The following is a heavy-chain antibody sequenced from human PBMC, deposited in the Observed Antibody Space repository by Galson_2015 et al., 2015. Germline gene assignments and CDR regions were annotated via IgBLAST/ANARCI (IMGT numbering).Heavy chain of an antibody. CDR3: ARDPTSGMPTSNFDN. V-gene: IGHV3-11*01. CDR2: ISSSGITI. CDR1: GFTFSDYY. Sequence: SLRLSCAASGFTFSDYYMSWIRQAPGKGLEWVSYISSSGITIYYADSEKGRFTISRDNAKNSLYLQMNSLRAEDTAVYYCARDPTSGMPTSNFDNWGQGTLVTVSS. J-gene: IGHJ4*02. D-gene: IGHD5-24*01.